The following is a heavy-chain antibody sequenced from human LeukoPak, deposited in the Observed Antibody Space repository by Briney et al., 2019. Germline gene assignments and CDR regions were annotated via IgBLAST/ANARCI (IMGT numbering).Heavy chain of an antibody. Sequence: SGGSLRLSCAASGFTFSSYGMHWVRQAPGKGLEWVAFIRYDGSNKYYADSVKGRLTISRDNSKNTLYLQMNSLRAEDTAVYYCAKDSAGYYDSSGYPDYWGQGTLVTVSS. J-gene: IGHJ4*02. CDR3: AKDSAGYYDSSGYPDY. D-gene: IGHD3-22*01. CDR1: GFTFSSYG. CDR2: IRYDGSNK. V-gene: IGHV3-30*02.